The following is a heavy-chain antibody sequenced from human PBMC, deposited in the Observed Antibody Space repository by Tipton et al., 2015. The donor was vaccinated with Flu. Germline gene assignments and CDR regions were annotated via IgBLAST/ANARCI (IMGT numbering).Heavy chain of an antibody. CDR1: GGSISSRSYY. CDR3: AREFSGWFDP. J-gene: IGHJ5*02. CDR2: IYNSGST. Sequence: TLSLTCTVSGGSISSRSYYWGWIRQPPGKGLEWIGNIYNSGSTYYNPSLKSRVTISIDTSKNQFSLRLSFVTAADTAVYYCAREFSGWFDPWGQGTLVTVSS. V-gene: IGHV4-39*07. D-gene: IGHD2/OR15-2a*01.